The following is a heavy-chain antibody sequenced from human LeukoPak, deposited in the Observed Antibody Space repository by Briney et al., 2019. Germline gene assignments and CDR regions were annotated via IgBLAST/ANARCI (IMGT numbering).Heavy chain of an antibody. Sequence: SETLSLTCTVSGGSISSYYWSLIRQPPGKGLEWIGYIYYSGSTNYNPSLKSRVTISVDTSKNQFSLKLSSVTAADTAVYYCSGFSPRLYYFDYWGQGTLVTVSS. J-gene: IGHJ4*02. CDR3: SGFSPRLYYFDY. V-gene: IGHV4-59*01. CDR1: GGSISSYY. D-gene: IGHD3-16*01. CDR2: IYYSGST.